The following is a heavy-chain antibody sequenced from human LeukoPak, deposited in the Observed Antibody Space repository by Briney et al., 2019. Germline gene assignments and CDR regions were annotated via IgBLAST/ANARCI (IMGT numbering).Heavy chain of an antibody. D-gene: IGHD3-10*01. CDR1: GFTFSSYG. CDR3: VGYGSGSYYNYYMDA. J-gene: IGHJ6*03. V-gene: IGHV3-30*03. Sequence: SGGSLRLSCAASGFTFSSYGMHWVRQAPGKGLEWVAVISYDGSNKYYADSVKGRFTISRDNSKNTLYLQMNSLRAEDTAVYYCVGYGSGSYYNYYMDAWGKGTTVTVSS. CDR2: ISYDGSNK.